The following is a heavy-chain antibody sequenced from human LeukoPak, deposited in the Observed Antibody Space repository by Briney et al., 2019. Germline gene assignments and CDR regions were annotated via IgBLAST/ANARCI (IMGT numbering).Heavy chain of an antibody. J-gene: IGHJ4*02. Sequence: SETLSLTCTVSGGSISSGGYYWSWIRQHPGKGLEWIGYIYYSGSTYYNPSLKSRVTISVDTSKNQFSLKLSSVTAADTAVYYCARAPPDYYDSSAPPDYWGQGPLVTVSS. D-gene: IGHD3-22*01. CDR3: ARAPPDYYDSSAPPDY. V-gene: IGHV4-31*03. CDR2: IYYSGST. CDR1: GGSISSGGYY.